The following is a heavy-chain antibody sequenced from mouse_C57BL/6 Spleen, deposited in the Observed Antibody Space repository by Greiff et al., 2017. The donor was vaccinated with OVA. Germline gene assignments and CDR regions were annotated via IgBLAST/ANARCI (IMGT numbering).Heavy chain of an antibody. J-gene: IGHJ4*01. CDR1: GYAFTNYL. CDR2: INPGSGGT. V-gene: IGHV1-54*01. Sequence: QVQLQQSGAELVRPGTSVKVSCTASGYAFTNYLIEWVKQRPGQGLEWIGQINPGSGGTNYNEKFKGQATLTADKSSSTAYMQLSSLTSEDSAVYVCARAGDYDYDVGAMDYWGQGTSVTVSS. CDR3: ARAGDYDYDVGAMDY. D-gene: IGHD2-4*01.